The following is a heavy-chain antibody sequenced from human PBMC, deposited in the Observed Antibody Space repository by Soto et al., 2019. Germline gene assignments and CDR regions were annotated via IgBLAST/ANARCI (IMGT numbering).Heavy chain of an antibody. CDR3: AKTIAAAGINADWFDP. CDR1: GFTFSSYS. V-gene: IGHV3-21*04. D-gene: IGHD6-13*01. Sequence: PGGSLRLSCAASGFTFSSYSMNWVRQAPGKGLEWVSIITITGFIDYADSVKGRFTISRDNSKNTLYLQMNSLRAEDTAVYYCAKTIAAAGINADWFDPWGQGTLVTVSS. J-gene: IGHJ5*02. CDR2: ITITGFI.